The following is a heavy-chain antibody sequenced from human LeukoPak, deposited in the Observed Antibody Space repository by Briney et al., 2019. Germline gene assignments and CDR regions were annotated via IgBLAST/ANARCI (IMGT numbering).Heavy chain of an antibody. D-gene: IGHD2-15*01. Sequence: ASVKVSCKASGYTFTSYGISWVRQAPGQGLEWMGWISAYNGNTNYAQKLQGRVTMTTDTSTSTAYMELRSLRSDDTAVYYCGTLADCSGGSCYSEPIDCWGQGTLVTVSS. V-gene: IGHV1-18*01. CDR3: GTLADCSGGSCYSEPIDC. CDR1: GYTFTSYG. J-gene: IGHJ4*02. CDR2: ISAYNGNT.